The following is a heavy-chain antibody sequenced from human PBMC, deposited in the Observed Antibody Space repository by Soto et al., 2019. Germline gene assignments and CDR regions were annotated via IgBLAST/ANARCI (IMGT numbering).Heavy chain of an antibody. CDR2: ISYDETNE. CDR3: AKDLRTTISDYGMDV. D-gene: IGHD2-21*01. Sequence: QVQLVESGGGLVQPGGSLRLTCVASGFTFGSHGMHWVRQAPGKGLEWVAVISYDETNEYYVDSVKGRFTISRDNSKSTLYLQMNRLRPEGTAVYKWAKDLRTTISDYGMDVWGQATTVTVSS. CDR1: GFTFGSHG. V-gene: IGHV3-30*18. J-gene: IGHJ6*02.